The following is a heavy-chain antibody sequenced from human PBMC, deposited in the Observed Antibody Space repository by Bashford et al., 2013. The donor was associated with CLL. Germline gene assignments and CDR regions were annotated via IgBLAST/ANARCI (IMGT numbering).Heavy chain of an antibody. CDR3: ASDRNGMDV. Sequence: ISSSSSIYYADSVRGRFTISRDNAKNSLYLQMNSLRAEDTAVYYCASDRNGMDVWGQGTTVTVSS. V-gene: IGHV3-69-1*01. CDR2: ISSSSSI. J-gene: IGHJ6*02.